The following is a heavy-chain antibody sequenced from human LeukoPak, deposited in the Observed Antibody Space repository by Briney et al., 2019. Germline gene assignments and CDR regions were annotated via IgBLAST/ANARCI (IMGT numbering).Heavy chain of an antibody. CDR1: GFTFSSYG. CDR3: ARDRLGMYYFDY. Sequence: GGSLRLSCSASGFTFSSYGMHWVRQAPGKGLEWVAVIWYDGSTKYYADSVKGRFTISRDNSRNTLYLQVNSLRAEDTAVYYCARDRLGMYYFDYWGQGTLVTVSS. CDR2: IWYDGSTK. V-gene: IGHV3-33*01. D-gene: IGHD7-27*01. J-gene: IGHJ4*02.